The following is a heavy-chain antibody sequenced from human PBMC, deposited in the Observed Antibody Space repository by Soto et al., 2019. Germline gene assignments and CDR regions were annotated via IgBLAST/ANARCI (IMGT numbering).Heavy chain of an antibody. D-gene: IGHD5-18*01. Sequence: ASVKVSCKASGYTFTRDQIHWVRQAPGQGLEWMGMIDPSGGKTNYAQKFQGRVTMTRDTSTSTVYMALSSLRSEDTAIYFCARVMRSLLSITALDTWGQGTLVTVS. CDR1: GYTFTRDQ. CDR3: ARVMRSLLSITALDT. CDR2: IDPSGGKT. J-gene: IGHJ5*02. V-gene: IGHV1-46*01.